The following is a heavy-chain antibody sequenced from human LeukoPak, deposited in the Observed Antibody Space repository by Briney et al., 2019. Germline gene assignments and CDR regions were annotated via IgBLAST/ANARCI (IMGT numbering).Heavy chain of an antibody. CDR2: IYYSGRT. Sequence: SEILSLTCTVSGGSISSYYWSWIRQPPGKGLEWIGDIYYSGRTNYNSGRTNYNPSLKSRVTISVDTSKNRFSLKLSSVTAADTAVYYCARQGVGKAPPLDWAQGTLVTVSS. CDR3: ARQGVGKAPPLD. CDR1: GGSISSYY. J-gene: IGHJ4*02. V-gene: IGHV4-59*08. D-gene: IGHD6-13*01.